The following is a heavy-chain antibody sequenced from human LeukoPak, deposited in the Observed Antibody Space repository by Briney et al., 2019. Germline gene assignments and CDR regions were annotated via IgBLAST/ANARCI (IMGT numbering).Heavy chain of an antibody. Sequence: SETQSLTCAVYGGSFSGYYWSWIRQPPGKGLEWIGEINHSGSTNYNPSLKSRVTISVDTSKNQFSLKLSSVTAADTAVYYCARGSHNDYYYYGMDVWGQGTTVTVSS. V-gene: IGHV4-34*01. CDR1: GGSFSGYY. CDR2: INHSGST. CDR3: ARGSHNDYYYYGMDV. D-gene: IGHD1-1*01. J-gene: IGHJ6*02.